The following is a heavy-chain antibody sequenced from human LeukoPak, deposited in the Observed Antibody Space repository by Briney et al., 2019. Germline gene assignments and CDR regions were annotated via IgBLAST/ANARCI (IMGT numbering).Heavy chain of an antibody. Sequence: SETLSPTCTVSGGSISSGSYDWSWIRRPAGKGLEWIGRIYTSGSTNYNPSLKSRVTISVDTSKNQFSLKLSSVTAADTAVYYCATDNPDSYGPLYYYYYYMDVWGKGTTVTVSS. CDR1: GGSISSGSYD. CDR3: ATDNPDSYGPLYYYYYYMDV. J-gene: IGHJ6*03. V-gene: IGHV4-61*02. CDR2: IYTSGST. D-gene: IGHD5-18*01.